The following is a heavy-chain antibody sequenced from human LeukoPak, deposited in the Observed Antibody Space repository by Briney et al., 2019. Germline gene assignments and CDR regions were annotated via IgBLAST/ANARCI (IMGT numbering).Heavy chain of an antibody. CDR2: ISYDGSIK. CDR1: GFTFSSYA. Sequence: PGRSLRLSCAASGFTFSSYAMHWVRQAPGKGLEWVAAISYDGSIKYSADSVKGRFTISRDNSKNALYLQMDSLRADDTAVYYCARGFRVATIDWFDPWGQGTLVTVSS. D-gene: IGHD5-12*01. V-gene: IGHV3-30*04. CDR3: ARGFRVATIDWFDP. J-gene: IGHJ5*02.